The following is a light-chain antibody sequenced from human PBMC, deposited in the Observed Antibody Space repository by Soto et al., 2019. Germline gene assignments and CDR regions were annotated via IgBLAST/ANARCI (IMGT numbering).Light chain of an antibody. CDR1: QSISTW. V-gene: IGKV1-5*03. CDR3: QHYSRFPYT. CDR2: KAS. Sequence: DIQMTQSPSTLSASVGDRVTITCRASQSISTWLTWYQQKPGKAPKLLIYKASSLESGVPSRFSGSASGTEFTLTISSLQPDDFATYYCQHYSRFPYTFGQGTKLEIK. J-gene: IGKJ2*01.